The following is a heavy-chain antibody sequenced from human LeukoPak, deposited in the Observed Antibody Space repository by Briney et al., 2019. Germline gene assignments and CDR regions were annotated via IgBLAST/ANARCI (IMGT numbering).Heavy chain of an antibody. V-gene: IGHV3-21*01. CDR2: ISSSSSYI. J-gene: IGHJ4*02. CDR1: GFTFSSYS. CDR3: ARTYQGYYDSSGYYYEFALSYLDY. Sequence: GGSLRLSCAASGFTFSSYSMNWVRQAPGKGLEWVSSISSSSSYIYYADSVKGRFTISRDNAKNSPYLQMNSLRAEDTAVYYCARTYQGYYDSSGYYYEFALSYLDYWGQGTLVTVSS. D-gene: IGHD3-22*01.